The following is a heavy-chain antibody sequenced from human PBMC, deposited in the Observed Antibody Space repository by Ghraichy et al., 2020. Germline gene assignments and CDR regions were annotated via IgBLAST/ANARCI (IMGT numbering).Heavy chain of an antibody. CDR3: ARGDSRGGFDR. CDR1: GFTFSTYG. J-gene: IGHJ4*02. D-gene: IGHD2-21*02. Sequence: GVLRLSCVVSGFTFSTYGMNWVRQAPGKGLEWVSYIRSSGSPVYYADSVKGRFTISRDNAKNSLYLQMSSLRVEDMALYYCARGDSRGGFDRWGQGTLVTVSS. CDR2: IRSSGSPV. V-gene: IGHV3-48*01.